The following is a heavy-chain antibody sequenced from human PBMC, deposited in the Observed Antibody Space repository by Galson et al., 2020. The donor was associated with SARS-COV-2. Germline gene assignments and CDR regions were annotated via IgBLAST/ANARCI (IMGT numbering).Heavy chain of an antibody. CDR1: GFTFSSYG. CDR3: ARGPNYYGSGSYYNYYYYYGMDV. D-gene: IGHD3-10*01. V-gene: IGHV3-33*01. J-gene: IGHJ6*02. Sequence: GESLKISCAASGFTFSSYGMHWVRQAPGKGLEWVAVIWYDGSNKYYADSVKGRFTISRDNSKNTLYLQMNSLRAEDTAVYYCARGPNYYGSGSYYNYYYYYGMDVWGQGTTVTVSS. CDR2: IWYDGSNK.